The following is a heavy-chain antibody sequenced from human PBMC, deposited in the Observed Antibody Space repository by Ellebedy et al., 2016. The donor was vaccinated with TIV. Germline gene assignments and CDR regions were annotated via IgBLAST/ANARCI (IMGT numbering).Heavy chain of an antibody. Sequence: AASVKVSCKASGYTFTGYYMHWVRQAPGQGLEWLGWINPNSSGTNYAQKFQGWVTMTRDTSISTAYMELSRLRSDDTAVYYCARDGGSYSDFDYWGQGTLVTVSS. D-gene: IGHD1-26*01. CDR2: INPNSSGT. CDR1: GYTFTGYY. J-gene: IGHJ4*02. V-gene: IGHV1-2*04. CDR3: ARDGGSYSDFDY.